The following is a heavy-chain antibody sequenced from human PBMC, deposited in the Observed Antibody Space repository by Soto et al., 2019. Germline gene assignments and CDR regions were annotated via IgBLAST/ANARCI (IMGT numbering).Heavy chain of an antibody. Sequence: PSETLSLTCAVYGGSFSGYYWSWIRQPPGKGLEWIGEIYHSGSTYYNPSLKSRLTISVDTSKNQFSLKLSSVTAADTAVYYCARQHNFYDSWGQGTLVTVSS. D-gene: IGHD3-10*02. CDR2: IYHSGST. CDR1: GGSFSGYY. V-gene: IGHV4-34*01. CDR3: ARQHNFYDS. J-gene: IGHJ4*02.